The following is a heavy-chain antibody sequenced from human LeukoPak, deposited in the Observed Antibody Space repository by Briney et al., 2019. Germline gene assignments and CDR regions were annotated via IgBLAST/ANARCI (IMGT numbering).Heavy chain of an antibody. CDR2: ISWDGGST. J-gene: IGHJ4*02. D-gene: IGHD3-22*01. Sequence: PGGSLRLSCAASGFTFDDYTMHWVRQAPGKGLEWVSLISWDGGSTYYADSVKGRFTISRDNSKNSLYLQMNSLRTEDTALYYCAKAADPWDGYSPPLDYWGQGTLVTVSS. CDR1: GFTFDDYT. CDR3: AKAADPWDGYSPPLDY. V-gene: IGHV3-43*01.